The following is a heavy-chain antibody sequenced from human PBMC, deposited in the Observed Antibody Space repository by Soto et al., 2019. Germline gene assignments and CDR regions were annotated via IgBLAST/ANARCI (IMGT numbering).Heavy chain of an antibody. CDR1: GYNLRDYG. J-gene: IGHJ6*02. D-gene: IGHD6-13*01. Sequence: QVQLVQSGVELKTPGASVKVSCTAHGYNLRDYGVSWLRQAPGQGFEWMGWISGDNVNRRSSQKFQDRLTLTTDTSTNTAFLEVRSLRSDDTAVYYCGREGQQLAQEQYFQFNGVDVWGQGTSVTVSS. CDR3: GREGQQLAQEQYFQFNGVDV. CDR2: ISGDNVNR. V-gene: IGHV1-18*01.